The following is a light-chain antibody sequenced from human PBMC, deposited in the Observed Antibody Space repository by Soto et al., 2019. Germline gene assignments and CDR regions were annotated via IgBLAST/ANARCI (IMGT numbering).Light chain of an antibody. CDR3: AAWDDSLNGYV. Sequence: QSVLAQPPSVSGAPGQRVTISCTGSSSNIGAGYDVHWYQQLPGTAPKLLIYDNSNRPSGVPDRFSGSKSGTSASLAISGLQSEDEADYYCAAWDDSLNGYVFGTGTKLTVL. CDR1: SSNIGAGYD. J-gene: IGLJ1*01. CDR2: DNS. V-gene: IGLV1-40*01.